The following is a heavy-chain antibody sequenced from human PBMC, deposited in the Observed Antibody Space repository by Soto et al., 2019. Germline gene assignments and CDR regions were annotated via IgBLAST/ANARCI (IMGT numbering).Heavy chain of an antibody. Sequence: RLSCAASGFTFSSYSMNWVRQAPGKGLEWVSSISSSSSYIYYADSVKGRFTISRDNAKNSLYLQMNSLRAEDTAVYYCARDSGVVVPAAMDVWGQGTTVTVSS. V-gene: IGHV3-21*01. D-gene: IGHD2-2*01. CDR2: ISSSSSYI. CDR1: GFTFSSYS. CDR3: ARDSGVVVPAAMDV. J-gene: IGHJ6*02.